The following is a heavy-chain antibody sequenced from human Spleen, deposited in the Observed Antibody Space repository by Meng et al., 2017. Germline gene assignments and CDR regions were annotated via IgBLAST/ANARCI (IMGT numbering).Heavy chain of an antibody. D-gene: IGHD3-9*01. Sequence: QVQLGQAGAGVKKPGSSVKVSCKASGGAFSSFGINWVRQAPGQGLEWMGGIIPVFGTARYAQKFQGRVTITADESTSTAYMDLSSLRSEDTAVYYCARAAYSDPLENWGQGTLVTVSS. CDR1: GGAFSSFG. V-gene: IGHV1-69*01. CDR2: IIPVFGTA. CDR3: ARAAYSDPLEN. J-gene: IGHJ4*02.